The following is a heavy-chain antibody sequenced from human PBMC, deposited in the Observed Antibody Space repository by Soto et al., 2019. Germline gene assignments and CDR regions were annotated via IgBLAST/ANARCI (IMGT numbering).Heavy chain of an antibody. CDR2: IYPSDSDT. V-gene: IGHV5-51*01. Sequence: PGESLKISCQISGYSFTNYWVAWVRQMPGKGLEWMGIIYPSDSDTRYSPSFQGQVIISADNSKNTRYLQMSSLRADDTAVYDCAPMGVWGQGTTVTVSS. CDR1: GYSFTNYW. CDR3: APMGV. J-gene: IGHJ6*02.